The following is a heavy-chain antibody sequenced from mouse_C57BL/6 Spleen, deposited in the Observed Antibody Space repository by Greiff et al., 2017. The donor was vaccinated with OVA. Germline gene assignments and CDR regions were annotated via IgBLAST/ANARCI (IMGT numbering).Heavy chain of an antibody. V-gene: IGHV2-9-1*01. Sequence: VKLVESGPGLVAPSQSLSITCTVSGFSLTSYAISWVRQPPGKGLEWLGVIWTGGGTNYNSALKSRLSISKDNSKSQVFLKMNSLQTDDTARYYCARNDYGSSSVYFDYWGQGTTLTVSS. CDR1: GFSLTSYA. D-gene: IGHD1-1*01. CDR2: IWTGGGT. J-gene: IGHJ2*01. CDR3: ARNDYGSSSVYFDY.